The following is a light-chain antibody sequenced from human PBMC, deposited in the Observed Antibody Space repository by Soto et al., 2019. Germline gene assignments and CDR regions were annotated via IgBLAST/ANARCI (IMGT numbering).Light chain of an antibody. CDR1: QIISSW. CDR2: DAS. V-gene: IGKV1-5*01. Sequence: DIQMAQFPSTLSDSLGDIVTDTCRASQIISSWLACYQQKPRKAPKLLIYDASSLESGVPSSFSGSGSGTESTLTISSLQPDDFATYCCQQYNSFWTFGQGTKVDIK. J-gene: IGKJ1*01. CDR3: QQYNSFWT.